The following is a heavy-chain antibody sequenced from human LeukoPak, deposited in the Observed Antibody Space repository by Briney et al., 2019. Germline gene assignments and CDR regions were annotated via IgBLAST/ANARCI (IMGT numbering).Heavy chain of an antibody. CDR1: GFTFDDYG. J-gene: IGHJ4*02. V-gene: IGHV3-20*01. CDR3: ARRSSGSLLVFDY. CDR2: INWNGGST. D-gene: IGHD3-10*01. Sequence: TGGSLRLSCAASGFTFDDYGMSWVRQAPGKGLEWVSGINWNGGSTGYADSVKGRFTTSRDNAKNSLYLQMNSLRAEDTALYHCARRSSGSLLVFDYWGQGTLVTVSS.